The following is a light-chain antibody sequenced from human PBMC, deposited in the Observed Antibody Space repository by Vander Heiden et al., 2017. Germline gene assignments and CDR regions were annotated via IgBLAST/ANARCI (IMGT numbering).Light chain of an antibody. Sequence: IVMTQALYSLAVSLGERATINCKSSQSVLYSSNNKNYLAWYQQKPGQPPKLLIYWASTRESGVPDRFSGSGSGTDFTLTISSLQAEDVAVYYCQQYYSTPPLTFGGGTKVEIK. V-gene: IGKV4-1*01. CDR2: WAS. J-gene: IGKJ4*01. CDR3: QQYYSTPPLT. CDR1: QSVLYSSNNKNY.